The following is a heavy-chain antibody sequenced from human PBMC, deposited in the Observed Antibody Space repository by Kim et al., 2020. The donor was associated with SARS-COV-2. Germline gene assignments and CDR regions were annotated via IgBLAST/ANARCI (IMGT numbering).Heavy chain of an antibody. J-gene: IGHJ4*02. D-gene: IGHD6-13*01. CDR2: IYHSGST. Sequence: SETLSLTCTVSGYSISSGYYWGWIRQPPGKGLEWIGSIYHSGSTYYNPSLKSRVTISVDTSKNQFSLKLSSVTAADTAVYYCARDLLRYSSSRPRPDWGQGTLVTVSS. CDR1: GYSISSGYY. V-gene: IGHV4-38-2*02. CDR3: ARDLLRYSSSRPRPD.